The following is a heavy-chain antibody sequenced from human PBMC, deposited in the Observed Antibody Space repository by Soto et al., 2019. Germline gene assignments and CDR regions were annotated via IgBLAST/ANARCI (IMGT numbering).Heavy chain of an antibody. CDR1: GFSLSTSGMC. J-gene: IGHJ4*02. CDR2: IDWDDDK. CDR3: ARTIYCSGGSCYFDY. Sequence: SGPTLVNPTQTLTLTCTFSGFSLSTSGMCVSWIRQPPGKALEWFARIDWDDDKYCSTSLKTRLTISKDTSKNQVVLTMTNMDPVDTATYYCARTIYCSGGSCYFDYWGQVTLVTVSS. D-gene: IGHD2-15*01. V-gene: IGHV2-70*11.